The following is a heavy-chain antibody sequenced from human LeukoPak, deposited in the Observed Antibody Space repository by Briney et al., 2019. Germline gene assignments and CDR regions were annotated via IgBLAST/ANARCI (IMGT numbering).Heavy chain of an antibody. D-gene: IGHD7-27*01. CDR1: AFTFSDYS. Sequence: PGGSLRLSCAASAFTFSDYSMNWVRQAPGKGLEWISYIDTSSSTMYYADSVMGRFTISRDNAKESLYLQMNSLGDEDTAVYYCAREDDSWGPNNLDLWGQGTMVTVSS. CDR2: IDTSSSTM. V-gene: IGHV3-48*02. J-gene: IGHJ3*01. CDR3: AREDDSWGPNNLDL.